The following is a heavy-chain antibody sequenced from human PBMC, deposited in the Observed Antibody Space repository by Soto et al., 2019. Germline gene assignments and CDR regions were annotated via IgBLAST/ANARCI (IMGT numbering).Heavy chain of an antibody. CDR3: ARYAAEVTTFFDH. J-gene: IGHJ4*02. Sequence: LRLSCAASGFIFNDYYMSWIRQAPGKGLEWLSNISGSSGSKKYADAGKGRFTISRDNAKKSLYLEMHSLRAEDTAVYYCARYAAEVTTFFDHWGQGTLVTVSS. CDR1: GFIFNDYY. CDR2: ISGSSGSK. D-gene: IGHD3-16*01. V-gene: IGHV3-11*06.